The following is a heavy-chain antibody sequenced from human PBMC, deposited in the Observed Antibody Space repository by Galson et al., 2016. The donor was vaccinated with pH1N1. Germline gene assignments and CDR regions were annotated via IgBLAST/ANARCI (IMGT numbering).Heavy chain of an antibody. V-gene: IGHV3-7*03. CDR3: VGRLGNHPGY. D-gene: IGHD1-14*01. Sequence: SPRLSCAASGFTFTSYGIHWVRQAPAKGLESVATIKQDGGEKYYVDSVKGRFTISSDNAKKTLYLQMNSLRAEDTAVYACVGRLGNHPGYWGQGTLVTVSS. CDR2: IKQDGGEK. CDR1: GFTFTSYG. J-gene: IGHJ4*02.